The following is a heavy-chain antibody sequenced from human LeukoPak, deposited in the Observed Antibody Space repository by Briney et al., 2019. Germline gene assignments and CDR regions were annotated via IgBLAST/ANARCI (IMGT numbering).Heavy chain of an antibody. D-gene: IGHD2-15*01. CDR2: IYSDGRT. Sequence: GGSLRLSCAASGLSVSTNYMSWVRQAPGKGLEWVSFIYSDGRTDYADSVKGRSTISRDNSKNTLYLQMNSLRVEDTAVYYCARDSQYCSSGSCSPGASDIWGQGTMVTVSS. CDR1: GLSVSTNY. CDR3: ARDSQYCSSGSCSPGASDI. V-gene: IGHV3-53*01. J-gene: IGHJ3*02.